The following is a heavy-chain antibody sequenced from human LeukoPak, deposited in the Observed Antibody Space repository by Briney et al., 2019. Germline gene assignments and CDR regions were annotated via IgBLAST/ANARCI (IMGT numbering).Heavy chain of an antibody. CDR2: IKSKTDGGTT. J-gene: IGHJ6*02. CDR3: ASGMITFGGLIATYGMDV. CDR1: GFTFSNAW. D-gene: IGHD3-16*02. Sequence: PGGSLRLSCAVSGFTFSNAWMSWVRQTPGRGLEWVGRIKSKTDGGTTDYAAPVKRRFTISRDDSKNTLYLQMNSLKTEDTAVYYCASGMITFGGLIATYGMDVWGLGTTVTVSS. V-gene: IGHV3-15*01.